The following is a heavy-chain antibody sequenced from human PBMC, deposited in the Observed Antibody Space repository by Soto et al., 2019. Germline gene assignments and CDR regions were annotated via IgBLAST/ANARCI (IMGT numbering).Heavy chain of an antibody. CDR2: IKEDGREE. CDR3: ARSPWQYCISTSCYDY. V-gene: IGHV3-7*03. CDR1: GFTFSSYW. J-gene: IGHJ4*02. D-gene: IGHD2-2*01. Sequence: HPGGSLRLSCAASGFTFSSYWMNWVRQAPGKGLEWVGNIKEDGREEYSVDYVKGRFTIFRGNAKNSLYLQMNSLSAEDTALYYCARSPWQYCISTSCYDYWGQGTLVTV.